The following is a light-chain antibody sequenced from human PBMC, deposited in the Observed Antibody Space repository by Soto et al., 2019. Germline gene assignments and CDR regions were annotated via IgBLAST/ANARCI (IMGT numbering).Light chain of an antibody. CDR2: GAS. CDR1: QSVSSSY. V-gene: IGKV3-20*01. J-gene: IGKJ3*01. Sequence: EIVLTQSPGTLSLSPGERATLSCRASQSVSSSYLAWYQQKPGQALRLLIYGASSRATGIPDRFSGSGSGTDFTLTISRLEPEDFAVYYCQQYGSSPPLFTFGPGTKVDIK. CDR3: QQYGSSPPLFT.